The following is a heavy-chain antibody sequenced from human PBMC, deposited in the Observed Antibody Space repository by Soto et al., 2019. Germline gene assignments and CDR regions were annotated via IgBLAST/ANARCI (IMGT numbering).Heavy chain of an antibody. J-gene: IGHJ4*02. V-gene: IGHV3-21*01. CDR3: ARDYYKYYDSSGYYRSPAY. CDR2: ISSSSSYI. D-gene: IGHD3-22*01. CDR1: GFTFSSYS. Sequence: PGGSLRLSYAASGFTFSSYSMNWVRQAPGKGLEWVSSISSSSSYIYYADSVKGRFTISRDNSRNTLFLQMNSLRAEDTAVYYCARDYYKYYDSSGYYRSPAYWGQGTLVTVSS.